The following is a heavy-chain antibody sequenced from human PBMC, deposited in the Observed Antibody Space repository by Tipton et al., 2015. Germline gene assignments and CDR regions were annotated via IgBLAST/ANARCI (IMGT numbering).Heavy chain of an antibody. CDR1: GFPFSAHG. J-gene: IGHJ4*02. Sequence: SLRLSCVASGFPFSAHGLNWVRQAPGKGLEWVSGISWNGGSIGYADSVEGRFTISRDNAKNSLYLQMNSLRAEDTALYYCAKDTGSGWYLSILDYWGQGTLVTVSS. V-gene: IGHV3-9*01. CDR3: AKDTGSGWYLSILDY. D-gene: IGHD6-19*01. CDR2: ISWNGGSI.